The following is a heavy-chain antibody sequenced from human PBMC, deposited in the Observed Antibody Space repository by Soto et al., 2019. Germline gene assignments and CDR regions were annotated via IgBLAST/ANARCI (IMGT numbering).Heavy chain of an antibody. V-gene: IGHV1-18*01. Sequence: GASVKVSCKASGYTFTSYGISWVRQAPGQGLEWMGWISAYNGNTNYAQKLQGRVTMTTDTSTSTAYMELRSLRSDDTAVYYCARGRYYDYIWGSHWFDPWCQGTLVTVS. CDR2: ISAYNGNT. J-gene: IGHJ5*02. D-gene: IGHD3-16*01. CDR3: ARGRYYDYIWGSHWFDP. CDR1: GYTFTSYG.